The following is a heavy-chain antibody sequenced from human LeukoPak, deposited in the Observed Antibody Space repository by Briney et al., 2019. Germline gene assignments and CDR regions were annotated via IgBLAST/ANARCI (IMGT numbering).Heavy chain of an antibody. CDR2: ISWNSGSI. V-gene: IGHV3-9*01. CDR1: GFTFDDYA. D-gene: IGHD2-2*01. Sequence: GGSLRLSCAPSGFTFDDYAMHWVRQAPGKGLEWVSGISWNSGSIDYADSVKGRFTISRDDAKNSLYLQMNSLSAEDTALCYCAKPPNYCSSTICPFDYWGQGTLVTVSS. J-gene: IGHJ4*02. CDR3: AKPPNYCSSTICPFDY.